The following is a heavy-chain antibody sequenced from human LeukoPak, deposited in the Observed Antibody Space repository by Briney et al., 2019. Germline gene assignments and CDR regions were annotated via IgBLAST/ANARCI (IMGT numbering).Heavy chain of an antibody. D-gene: IGHD3-22*01. Sequence: GRSLRLSCAASGFTFDDYAKHWVRQAPGKGLEWVSGISWNSGSIGYADSVKGRFTISRDNAKNSLYLQMNSLRAEDTALYYCAKSPYDSSGYYGEHFDYWGQGTLVTVPS. CDR1: GFTFDDYA. V-gene: IGHV3-9*01. J-gene: IGHJ4*02. CDR3: AKSPYDSSGYYGEHFDY. CDR2: ISWNSGSI.